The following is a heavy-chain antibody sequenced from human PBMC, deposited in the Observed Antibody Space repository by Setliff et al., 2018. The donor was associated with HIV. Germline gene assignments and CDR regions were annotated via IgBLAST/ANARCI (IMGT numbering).Heavy chain of an antibody. V-gene: IGHV4-61*01. D-gene: IGHD1-26*01. CDR2: IYYSGST. Sequence: SETLSLTCTVSGGSVGSGSYYWSWIRQSPGKGLEWIGYIYYSGSTTYNPTLKSRLTMSVDSSKNQFSLNLTSVTAADTAVYYCARLGYSGSLVGAFDIWGQGTMVTVSS. J-gene: IGHJ3*02. CDR1: GGSVGSGSYY. CDR3: ARLGYSGSLVGAFDI.